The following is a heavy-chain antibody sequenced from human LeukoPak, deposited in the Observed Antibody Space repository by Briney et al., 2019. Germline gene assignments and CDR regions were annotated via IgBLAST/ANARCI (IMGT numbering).Heavy chain of an antibody. V-gene: IGHV4-59*01. CDR1: GGSSSSYY. Sequence: SETLSLXCTVSGGSSSSYYWSWIRQPPGKGLESIGCIYYSGSTNYNPSLKSRVTISVDTSKNQFSLKLSSVTAADTAVYYCASSPPMVRGVSAFDIWGQGTMVTVSS. CDR2: IYYSGST. CDR3: ASSPPMVRGVSAFDI. J-gene: IGHJ3*02. D-gene: IGHD3-10*01.